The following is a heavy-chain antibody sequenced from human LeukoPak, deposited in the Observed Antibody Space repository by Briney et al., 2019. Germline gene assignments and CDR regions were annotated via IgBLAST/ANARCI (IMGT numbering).Heavy chain of an antibody. CDR3: ARLGDTATSGY. Sequence: GGSLRLSCATSGFTFSSYWMHWVRQVPGKGLVWVSRIKSDGSSTSYADSVKGQFTISRDNAKNTLYLQMNSLRVEDTAVYYCARLGDTATSGYWGQGTLVTVS. J-gene: IGHJ4*02. D-gene: IGHD3-16*01. CDR2: IKSDGSST. V-gene: IGHV3-74*01. CDR1: GFTFSSYW.